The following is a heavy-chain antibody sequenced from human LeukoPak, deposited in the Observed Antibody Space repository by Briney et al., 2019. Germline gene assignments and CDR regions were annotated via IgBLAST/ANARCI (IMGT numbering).Heavy chain of an antibody. Sequence: SETLPLTCTVSGGSISSSSYYWGWIRQPPGRGLEWIGSIYYSGSTYYNPSLKSRVTISVDTSKNQFSLKLSSVTAADTAVYYCASKTYYYDSSGLDYWGQGTLVTVSS. CDR1: GGSISSSSYY. D-gene: IGHD3-22*01. V-gene: IGHV4-39*01. CDR3: ASKTYYYDSSGLDY. CDR2: IYYSGST. J-gene: IGHJ4*02.